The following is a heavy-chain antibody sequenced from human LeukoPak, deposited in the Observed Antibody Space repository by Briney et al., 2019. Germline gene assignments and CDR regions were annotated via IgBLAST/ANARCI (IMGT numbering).Heavy chain of an antibody. V-gene: IGHV4-59*01. Sequence: SETLSLTCTVSGGSMSGYYWSWIRQPPGKGLEWIGYIYYSGSTNYNPSLKSRVTISVDTSKNQFSLKLSSVTAADTAVYYCARGVRITGIPFFDYWGQGTLVTVSS. CDR3: ARGVRITGIPFFDY. CDR2: IYYSGST. D-gene: IGHD1-20*01. J-gene: IGHJ4*02. CDR1: GGSMSGYY.